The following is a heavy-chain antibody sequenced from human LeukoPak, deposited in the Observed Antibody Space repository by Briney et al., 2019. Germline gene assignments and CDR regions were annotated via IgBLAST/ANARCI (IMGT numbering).Heavy chain of an antibody. CDR2: ISNIGST. Sequence: PSETLSLTCAVSGGSISGYYWSWIRQPPGKGLEWIGYISNIGSTNYNPSLKSRVTISVDTSKNQFSLKLSSVTAADTAVYYCARRGFLDYWGPGTLLTVSS. CDR3: ARRGFLDY. J-gene: IGHJ4*02. V-gene: IGHV4-59*08. CDR1: GGSISGYY.